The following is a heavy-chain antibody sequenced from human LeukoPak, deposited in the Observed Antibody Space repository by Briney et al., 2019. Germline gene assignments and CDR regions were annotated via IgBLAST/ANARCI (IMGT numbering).Heavy chain of an antibody. CDR1: GYTFTSYA. CDR3: ARVIYSSSWYDYYYGMDV. Sequence: ASVKVSCKASGYTFTSYAMHWVRQAPGQRLEWMGWMNPNSGNTGYAQKFQGRVTMTRNTSISTAYMELSSLRSEDTAVYYCARVIYSSSWYDYYYGMDVWGQGTTVTVSS. CDR2: MNPNSGNT. D-gene: IGHD6-13*01. J-gene: IGHJ6*02. V-gene: IGHV1-8*02.